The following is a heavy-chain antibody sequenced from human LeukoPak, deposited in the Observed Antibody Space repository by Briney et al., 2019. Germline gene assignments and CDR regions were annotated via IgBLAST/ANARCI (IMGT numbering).Heavy chain of an antibody. D-gene: IGHD2-8*01. CDR3: ARGIVRWHKGFDY. CDR2: IYYSGST. CDR1: GGSISSYY. V-gene: IGHV4-59*12. Sequence: SETLSLTCTVSGGSISSYYWSWIRQPPGKGLEWIGYIYYSGSTNYNPSLKSRVTISVDTSKNQFSLKLSSVTAADTAVYYCARGIVRWHKGFDYWGQGTLVTVSS. J-gene: IGHJ4*02.